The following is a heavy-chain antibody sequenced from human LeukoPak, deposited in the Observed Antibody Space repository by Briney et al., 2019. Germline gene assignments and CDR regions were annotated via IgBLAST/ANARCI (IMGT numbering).Heavy chain of an antibody. V-gene: IGHV4-4*07. CDR2: VDSSGNT. Sequence: SEILSLTCSVSVVSMNGYYWSWLRQSAGNRLEWIGHVDSSGNTNYNPSLKSRVTISVDTSKNQFSLKLSSVTAADTAVYYCARVGGSGWSNNWFDPWGQGTLVTVSS. J-gene: IGHJ5*02. CDR3: ARVGGSGWSNNWFDP. D-gene: IGHD6-19*01. CDR1: VVSMNGYY.